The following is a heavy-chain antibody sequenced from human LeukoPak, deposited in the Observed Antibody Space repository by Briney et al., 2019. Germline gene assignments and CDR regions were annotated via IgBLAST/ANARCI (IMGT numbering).Heavy chain of an antibody. J-gene: IGHJ4*02. CDR1: GFTFSGFG. Sequence: GGSLRLSCAASGFTFSGFGIYWVRQAPGKGLEWVAVISSDGSNKYYADSVKGRFTISRDNSKNTLYLQMNSLRADDTAVYYCAKDQRRGYSYGFDYWGQGTPVTVSS. D-gene: IGHD5-18*01. V-gene: IGHV3-30*18. CDR3: AKDQRRGYSYGFDY. CDR2: ISSDGSNK.